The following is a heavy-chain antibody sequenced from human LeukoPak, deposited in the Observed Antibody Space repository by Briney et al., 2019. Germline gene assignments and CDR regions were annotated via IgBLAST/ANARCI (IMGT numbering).Heavy chain of an antibody. Sequence: SVKVSCKASGGTFSSYAISWVRQAPGQGLEWMGGIIPIFGTANYAQKFQGRVTITADESTSTAYMELSSLRSEDTAVYYCARVGLVRGVIILYGMDVWGQGTTVTVSS. D-gene: IGHD3-10*01. CDR3: ARVGLVRGVIILYGMDV. CDR2: IIPIFGTA. J-gene: IGHJ6*02. V-gene: IGHV1-69*13. CDR1: GGTFSSYA.